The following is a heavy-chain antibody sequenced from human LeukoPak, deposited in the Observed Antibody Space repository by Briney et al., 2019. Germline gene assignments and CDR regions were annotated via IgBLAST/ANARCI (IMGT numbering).Heavy chain of an antibody. D-gene: IGHD2-15*01. CDR2: ISYDGSNK. Sequence: PGRSLRLSCAASGFTFSSYAMHWVRQAPGKGLEWVAVISYDGSNKYYADSVKGRFTISRDNSKNTLYLQMNSLRAEDTAVYYCVTLDYWGQGTLVTVSS. V-gene: IGHV3-30-3*01. J-gene: IGHJ4*02. CDR3: VTLDY. CDR1: GFTFSSYA.